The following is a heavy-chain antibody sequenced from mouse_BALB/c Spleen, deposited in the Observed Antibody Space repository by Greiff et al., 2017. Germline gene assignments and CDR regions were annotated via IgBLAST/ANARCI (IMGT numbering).Heavy chain of an antibody. Sequence: VQLQQSGAELVKPGASVKLSCTASGFNIKDTYMHWVKQRPEQGLEWIGRIDPANGNTKYDPKFQGKATITADTSSNTAYLQLSSLTSEDTAVYYCALVSMITDFDYWGQGTTLTVSS. CDR3: ALVSMITDFDY. D-gene: IGHD2-4*01. CDR1: GFNIKDTY. J-gene: IGHJ2*01. CDR2: IDPANGNT. V-gene: IGHV14-3*02.